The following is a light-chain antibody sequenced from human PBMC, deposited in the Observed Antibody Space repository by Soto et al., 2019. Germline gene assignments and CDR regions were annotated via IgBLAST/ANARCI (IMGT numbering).Light chain of an antibody. J-gene: IGKJ3*01. Sequence: EIVLTQSPGTLSLSPGDRATLSCRASQSVSTNYLAWYQQKLGQAPRLLIYGASSRATGIPDRFSGNGSGTDFTLTISRLEPEDFAVYYCHQYGSTPFTFGPGTKVDTK. CDR2: GAS. V-gene: IGKV3-20*01. CDR1: QSVSTNY. CDR3: HQYGSTPFT.